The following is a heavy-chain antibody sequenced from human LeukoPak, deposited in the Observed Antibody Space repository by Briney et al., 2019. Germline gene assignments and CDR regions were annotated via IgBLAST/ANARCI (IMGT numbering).Heavy chain of an antibody. V-gene: IGHV4-4*02. CDR1: GASVSSSNW. J-gene: IGHJ4*02. CDR2: IHHSGST. CDR3: VRGLYGSDSY. D-gene: IGHD6-19*01. Sequence: TSETLSLTCAVSGASVSSSNWWIWVRQPPKKGLEWIGEIHHSGSTNYNPSLKSRVTMSADTSKNQISLRLSSVTAADTTVYYCVRGLYGSDSYWGQGNLVTVSS.